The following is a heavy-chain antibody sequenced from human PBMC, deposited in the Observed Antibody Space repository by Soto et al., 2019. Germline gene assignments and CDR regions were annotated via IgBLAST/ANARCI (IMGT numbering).Heavy chain of an antibody. Sequence: XRQAPGQGLEWMGWISAYNGNTNYAQKLQGRVTMTTDTSTSTAYMELRSLRSDDTAVYYCARDLDFWSGNFFDYWGQGTLVTVSS. J-gene: IGHJ4*02. CDR2: ISAYNGNT. D-gene: IGHD3-3*01. V-gene: IGHV1-18*01. CDR3: ARDLDFWSGNFFDY.